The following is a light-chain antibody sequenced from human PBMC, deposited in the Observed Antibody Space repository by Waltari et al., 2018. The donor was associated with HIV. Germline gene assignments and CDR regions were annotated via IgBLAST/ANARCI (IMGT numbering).Light chain of an antibody. CDR1: RFVSLTY. CDR3: QGCVSSSWT. V-gene: IGKV3-20*01. CDR2: NST. Sequence: ILLTQSPEILFSSPGARATLSCRADRFVSLTYFASYQQILGQAPRLLIYNSTSRAVGAPDRFGASGSGTDFTLTVSRLEPEDFAVYYCQGCVSSSWTFGQGTRVEVK. J-gene: IGKJ1*01.